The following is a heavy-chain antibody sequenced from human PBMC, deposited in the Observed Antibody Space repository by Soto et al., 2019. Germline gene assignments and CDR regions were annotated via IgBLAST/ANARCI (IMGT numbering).Heavy chain of an antibody. J-gene: IGHJ5*01. V-gene: IGHV1-8*01. Sequence: QVQLVQSGAEVKTPGASVKVSCKASGYTFASYDINLVRQAPGQGLVWMGWMNPNSGNTGYAQKFQGRLTMTRDTALSIAHMELSSLRNEDTAVYYCARSDGYNFNWLDSWGQGTLVTVSA. CDR3: ARSDGYNFNWLDS. CDR1: GYTFASYD. CDR2: MNPNSGNT. D-gene: IGHD2-21*01.